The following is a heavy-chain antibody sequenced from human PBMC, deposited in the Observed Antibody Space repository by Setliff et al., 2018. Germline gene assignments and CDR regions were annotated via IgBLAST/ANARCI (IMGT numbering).Heavy chain of an antibody. CDR3: ARDKDFWSGYAFDI. Sequence: GESLKISCAASGFTFSSYWMSWVRQAPGKGLEWVSYISSSSSTIYYADSVKGRFTISRDNAKNSLYLQMNSLRAEDTAVYYCARDKDFWSGYAFDIWGQGTMVTVSS. CDR2: ISSSSSTI. V-gene: IGHV3-48*01. J-gene: IGHJ3*02. D-gene: IGHD3-3*01. CDR1: GFTFSSYW.